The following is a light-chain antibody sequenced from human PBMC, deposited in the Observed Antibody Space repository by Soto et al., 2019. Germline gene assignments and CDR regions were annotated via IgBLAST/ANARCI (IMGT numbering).Light chain of an antibody. CDR2: DAS. CDR3: QQRTDWPLT. V-gene: IGKV3-11*01. J-gene: IGKJ4*01. CDR1: QSVSSY. Sequence: EIVLTQSPATLSLSPGERATLSCRASQSVSSYLGWYQQKPGQAPRLLIYDASSRATGIPARFSGSGSGTDFTLTISSLEPDDFAVYYCQQRTDWPLTFGGGTTVDSK.